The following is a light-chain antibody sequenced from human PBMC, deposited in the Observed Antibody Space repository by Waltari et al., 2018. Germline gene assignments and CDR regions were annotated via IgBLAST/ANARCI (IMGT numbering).Light chain of an antibody. Sequence: DIQMTQSPSSLSASVGDRVTITCRASQSITSYLNWYQQKPGKAPKLLIYAASSLQRGVPSRFSGSGYGTDFTLTISSLQPEDFATYYCQQSYSDPPWTFGQGTKXEIK. J-gene: IGKJ1*01. CDR1: QSITSY. CDR3: QQSYSDPPWT. CDR2: AAS. V-gene: IGKV1-39*01.